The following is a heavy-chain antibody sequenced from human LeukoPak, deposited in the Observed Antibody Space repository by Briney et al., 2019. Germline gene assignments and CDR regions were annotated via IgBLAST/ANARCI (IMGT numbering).Heavy chain of an antibody. CDR3: ARAPAYYYGSGSYAGDY. V-gene: IGHV3-20*04. J-gene: IGHJ4*02. CDR1: GFTLDDYG. CDR2: INWNGGST. Sequence: PGGSLRLSCAASGFTLDDYGMSWVRQGPGKGLEWVSGINWNGGSTGYADSVKGRFTISRDNAKNSLYLQMNSLRAEDTALYYCARAPAYYYGSGSYAGDYWGQGSLVTVSS. D-gene: IGHD3-10*01.